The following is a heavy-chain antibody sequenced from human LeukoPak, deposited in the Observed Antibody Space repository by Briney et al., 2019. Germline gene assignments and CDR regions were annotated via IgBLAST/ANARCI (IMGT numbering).Heavy chain of an antibody. CDR3: ARDSSSYNWFDP. Sequence: SETLSLTCTVSGGSISSYYWNWIRQPAGKGLEWIGRIYTSGSTSYSPSLKSRVTMSVDMSKNQISLKLTSVTAADTAVYYCARDSSSYNWFDPWGQGTLVTVSS. CDR1: GGSISSYY. V-gene: IGHV4-4*07. D-gene: IGHD6-13*01. CDR2: IYTSGST. J-gene: IGHJ5*02.